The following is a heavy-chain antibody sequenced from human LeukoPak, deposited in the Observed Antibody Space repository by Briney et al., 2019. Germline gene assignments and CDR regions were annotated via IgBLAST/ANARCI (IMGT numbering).Heavy chain of an antibody. D-gene: IGHD3-22*01. CDR2: IYTSGST. CDR3: ARDAYDSSGLLRFLWFDP. Sequence: SETLSLTCTVSGGSISSYYWSWIRQPAGKGLEWIGRIYTSGSTNYNPSLKGRVTMSVDTSKNQFSLKLSSVTAADTAVYYCARDAYDSSGLLRFLWFDPWGQGTLVTVSS. V-gene: IGHV4-4*07. J-gene: IGHJ5*02. CDR1: GGSISSYY.